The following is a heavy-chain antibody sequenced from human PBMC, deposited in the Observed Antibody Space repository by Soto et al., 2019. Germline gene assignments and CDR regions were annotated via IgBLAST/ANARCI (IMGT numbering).Heavy chain of an antibody. D-gene: IGHD6-13*01. CDR2: ISGSGGTT. CDR3: ATISDRGIAAALDS. Sequence: GGSLRLSCVASTFTFTDYARSWVRQAPGEGLEWVSGISGSGGTTYYAESVKGRFSISRDNSKNTLYLHLNNLRVEDTAIYYCATISDRGIAAALDSWGQGTLVTVSS. J-gene: IGHJ4*02. V-gene: IGHV3-23*01. CDR1: TFTFTDYA.